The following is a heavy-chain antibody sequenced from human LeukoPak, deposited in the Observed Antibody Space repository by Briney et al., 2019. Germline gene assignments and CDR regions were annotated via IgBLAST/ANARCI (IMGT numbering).Heavy chain of an antibody. V-gene: IGHV3-23*01. J-gene: IGHJ5*02. CDR3: ASENSGYSYQAHYH. D-gene: IGHD5-18*01. CDR1: GFTFSSYA. Sequence: LSGGSLRLSCAASGFTFSSYAMSWVRQAPGKGLEWVSAISGSGGSTYYADSVKGRFTISRDSAKNSLYLQMNSLRAEDTAVYYCASENSGYSYQAHYHWGQGTLVTVSS. CDR2: ISGSGGST.